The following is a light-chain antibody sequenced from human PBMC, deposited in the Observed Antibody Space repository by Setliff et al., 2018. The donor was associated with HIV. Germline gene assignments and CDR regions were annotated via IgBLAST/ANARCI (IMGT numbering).Light chain of an antibody. V-gene: IGLV2-14*01. CDR2: GVN. CDR3: SSYSSISTQI. J-gene: IGLJ1*01. Sequence: QSVLTQPASVSGSPGQSITISCTGTSSDIGGFIFVSWYLQHPDKAPKLMIYGVNNRPSGVSNRFSGSKSGNTASLTISGLQAEDEADYYCSSYSSISTQIFGTGTKVTVL. CDR1: SSDIGGFIF.